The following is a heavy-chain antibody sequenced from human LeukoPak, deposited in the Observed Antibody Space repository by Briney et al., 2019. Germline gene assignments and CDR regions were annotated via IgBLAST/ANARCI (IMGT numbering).Heavy chain of an antibody. Sequence: GGSLRLSCAASGFTHNNAWMNWVRQAPGKGLEWVGRIKSKTDGGTKDYAAPVKGRLIISRDDSQNTLYLQMNSLKTEDTAVYYCTTLMTYFWPDNWGQGTLVTVSS. CDR1: GFTHNNAW. J-gene: IGHJ4*02. CDR3: TTLMTYFWPDN. V-gene: IGHV3-15*07. D-gene: IGHD2-21*01. CDR2: IKSKTDGGTK.